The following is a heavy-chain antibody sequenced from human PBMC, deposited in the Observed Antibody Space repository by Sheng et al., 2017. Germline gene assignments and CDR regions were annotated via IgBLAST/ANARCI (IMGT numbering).Heavy chain of an antibody. CDR3: ARAPYYSGAGSYLDY. V-gene: IGHV3-48*03. Sequence: EVQLVESGGGLVQPGGSLRLSCATSGFTLSSYEMNWVRQAPGKGLEWVSYISGSGSTIYYADSVKGRFTISRDNAQKSLYLQMNSLRGEDTAVYYCARAPYYSGAGSYLDYWGQGTLVTVSS. J-gene: IGHJ4*02. CDR2: ISGSGSTI. CDR1: GFTLSSYE. D-gene: IGHD3-10*01.